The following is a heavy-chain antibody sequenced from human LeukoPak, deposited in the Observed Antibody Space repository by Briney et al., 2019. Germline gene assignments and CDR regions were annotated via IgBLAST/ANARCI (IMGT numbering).Heavy chain of an antibody. CDR2: ISSSSSYI. J-gene: IGHJ6*02. Sequence: GGSLRLSCAASGFTFSSYSMNWVRQAPGKGLEWVSSISSSSSYIYYADSVKGRFTISRDHAKNSLYLQMNSLRAEDTAVYYCARPKMTYYYGSGSPYGMDVWGQGTTVTVSS. CDR1: GFTFSSYS. CDR3: ARPKMTYYYGSGSPYGMDV. D-gene: IGHD3-10*01. V-gene: IGHV3-21*01.